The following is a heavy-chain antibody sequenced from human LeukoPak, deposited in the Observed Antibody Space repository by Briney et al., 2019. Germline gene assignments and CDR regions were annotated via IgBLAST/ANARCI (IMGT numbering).Heavy chain of an antibody. V-gene: IGHV1-69*13. CDR3: ARGVVGATGAFDI. Sequence: PEASVKVSCKASGGTFSSYAISWVRQAPGQGLEWMGGIIPIFGTANYAQKFQGRVTITADESTSTAYMELSSLRSADTAVYYCARGVVGATGAFDIWGQGTMVTVSS. CDR2: IIPIFGTA. D-gene: IGHD1-26*01. CDR1: GGTFSSYA. J-gene: IGHJ3*02.